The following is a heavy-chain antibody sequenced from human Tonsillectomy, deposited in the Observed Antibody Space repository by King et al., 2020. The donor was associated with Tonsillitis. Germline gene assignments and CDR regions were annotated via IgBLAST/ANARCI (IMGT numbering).Heavy chain of an antibody. CDR1: GFTFSSYS. Sequence: QLVQSGGGLVQPGGSLRLSCAASGFTFSSYSMNWVRQAPGKGREWVSYICSSSNITYYADSVKGRFTISRDNAKNSLYLQMNSLRAEDTAVYYCARDQSSSWSYYYYYYMDVWGKGTTVTVSS. J-gene: IGHJ6*03. CDR3: ARDQSSSWSYYYYYYMDV. CDR2: ICSSSNIT. D-gene: IGHD6-13*01. V-gene: IGHV3-48*01.